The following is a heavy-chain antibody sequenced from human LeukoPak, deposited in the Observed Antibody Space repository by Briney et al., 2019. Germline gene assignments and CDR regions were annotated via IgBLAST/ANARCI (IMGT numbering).Heavy chain of an antibody. CDR1: GFTLSSYW. D-gene: IGHD3-22*01. CDR3: AEYYFYDSSGYQQYYFDY. CDR2: ISSDGSST. J-gene: IGHJ4*02. Sequence: GGSLRLSCAASGFTLSSYWMHWVRQAPGKGLVWVSRISSDGSSTSYADSVKGRFTISRDNSKDTLYLQMNSLRAEDTAVYYCAEYYFYDSSGYQQYYFDYWGQGTLVTVSS. V-gene: IGHV3-74*01.